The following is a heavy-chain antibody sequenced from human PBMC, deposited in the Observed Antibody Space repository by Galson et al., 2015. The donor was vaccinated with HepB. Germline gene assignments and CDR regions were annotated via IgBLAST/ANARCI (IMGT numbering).Heavy chain of an antibody. V-gene: IGHV3-30*04. CDR3: VKEDILTGYSVGSFHF. Sequence: SLRLSCAASGFTFNSYAMHWVRQAPGKGLQWVAVITYDGTNKFYARSVKGRFTISRDNSRNTLFLHMNSLRTEDTAVYYCVKEDILTGYSVGSFHFWGRGTMVTVSS. D-gene: IGHD3-9*01. J-gene: IGHJ3*01. CDR1: GFTFNSYA. CDR2: ITYDGTNK.